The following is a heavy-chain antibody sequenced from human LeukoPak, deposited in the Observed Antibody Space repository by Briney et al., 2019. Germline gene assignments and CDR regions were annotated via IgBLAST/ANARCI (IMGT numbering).Heavy chain of an antibody. CDR2: MNPNSGNT. CDR3: ARDRDCSSTSCYSVWFDP. V-gene: IGHV1-8*01. CDR1: GYTFTSYD. D-gene: IGHD2-2*01. Sequence: ASVKVSCKASGYTFTSYDINWVRQATGQGLEWMGWMNPNSGNTGYAQKFQGRVTMTRDTSISTAYMELSRLRSDDTAVYYCARDRDCSSTSCYSVWFDPWGQGTLVTVSS. J-gene: IGHJ5*02.